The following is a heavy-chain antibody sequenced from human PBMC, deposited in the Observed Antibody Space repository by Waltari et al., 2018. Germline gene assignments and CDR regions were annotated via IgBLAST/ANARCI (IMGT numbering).Heavy chain of an antibody. J-gene: IGHJ4*02. D-gene: IGHD3-22*01. V-gene: IGHV4-39*01. CDR3: ASTVYYDSSGWTYYFDY. CDR1: GGSISSSSYY. CDR2: IYYSGVT. Sequence: QLQLQESGPGLVKPSETLSLTCTVSGGSISSSSYYWGWIRQPPGKGLEWIGRIYYSGVTYSNPSLKSRVTISVDTSKNQFSLKLSSVTAADTAVYYCASTVYYDSSGWTYYFDYWGQGTLVTVSS.